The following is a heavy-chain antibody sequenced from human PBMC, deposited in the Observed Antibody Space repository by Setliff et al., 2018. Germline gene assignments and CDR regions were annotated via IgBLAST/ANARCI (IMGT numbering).Heavy chain of an antibody. CDR2: IKSTTEDAST. CDR1: GITFQNAW. Sequence: LRLSCAASGITFQNAWMTWVRQAPGKGLEWVGRIKSTTEDASTDLAAAVKGRFTMSRDDSKNTVYLQMSSLKSEDTAVYYCATGPRDNRNFLNRLGSWGQGTLVTVSS. D-gene: IGHD3-9*01. CDR3: ATGPRDNRNFLNRLGS. V-gene: IGHV3-15*01. J-gene: IGHJ5*01.